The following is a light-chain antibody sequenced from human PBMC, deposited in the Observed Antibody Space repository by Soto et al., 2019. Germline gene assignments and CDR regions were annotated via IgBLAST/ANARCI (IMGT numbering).Light chain of an antibody. J-gene: IGKJ1*01. CDR2: DAS. V-gene: IGKV3-15*01. Sequence: EIVMTQSPATLSVSPGERATLSCRASQSVSSNLAWYQQKPGLAPRLLIYDASTRATGIPARFSGSGSGTEFTLTISSLQSEDFAVYYCQQYSNWPRTFGQGTKVEIK. CDR3: QQYSNWPRT. CDR1: QSVSSN.